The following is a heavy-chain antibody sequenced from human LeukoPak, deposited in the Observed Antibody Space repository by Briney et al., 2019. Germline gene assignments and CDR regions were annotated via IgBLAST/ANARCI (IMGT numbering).Heavy chain of an antibody. CDR2: IYSGGST. V-gene: IGHV3-53*01. D-gene: IGHD4-17*01. CDR3: TRDIVDSGDYAAFDY. J-gene: IGHJ4*02. Sequence: GGSLRLSCAASGFTVSSNYMSWVRQAPGKGLEWVSVIYSGGSTYYADSVRGRFTISRDNAKNSLYLQMNSLRAEDTAVYYCTRDIVDSGDYAAFDYWGQGTLVTLSS. CDR1: GFTVSSNY.